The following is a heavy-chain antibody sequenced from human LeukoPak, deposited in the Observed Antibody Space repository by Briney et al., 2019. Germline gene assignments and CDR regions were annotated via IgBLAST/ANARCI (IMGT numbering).Heavy chain of an antibody. CDR2: TSPYEDTP. V-gene: IGHV1-18*01. CDR1: GYTFTNFG. CDR3: AKVDLPVIEGARGEAFDI. J-gene: IGHJ3*02. D-gene: IGHD1-26*01. Sequence: ASVKVSCKASGYTFTNFGITWVRQAPGQGLQWMGWTSPYEDTPRYAQKFQGRVTMTTETSTNTAYMELRSLTSDDTAVYYCAKVDLPVIEGARGEAFDIWGQGTLVTVSS.